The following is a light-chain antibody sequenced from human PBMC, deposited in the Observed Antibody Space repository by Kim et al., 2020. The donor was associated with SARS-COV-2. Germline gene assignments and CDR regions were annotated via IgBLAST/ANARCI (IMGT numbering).Light chain of an antibody. CDR1: QSFSSSY. CDR3: QQYGSSPYT. Sequence: LSPGERATLSCRASQSFSSSYLAWYQQNPGQAPRLLIYGASSRATGIPDRFSGSGSGTDFTLTISRLEPEDFAVYYCQQYGSSPYTFGQGTKLEI. J-gene: IGKJ2*01. V-gene: IGKV3-20*01. CDR2: GAS.